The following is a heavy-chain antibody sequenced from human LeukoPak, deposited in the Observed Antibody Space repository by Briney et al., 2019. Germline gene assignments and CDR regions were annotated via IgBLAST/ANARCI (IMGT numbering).Heavy chain of an antibody. Sequence: PSETLSLTCTVSGGSISSYYWSWIRQPPGKGLEGIGYIYYSGSTYYNPSLKSRVTISVDTSKNQFSLKLSSITAAATAVSFCARVSPFGGLIVIGYWGQGTLVTVSS. CDR3: ARVSPFGGLIVIGY. D-gene: IGHD3-16*02. J-gene: IGHJ4*02. CDR2: IYYSGST. V-gene: IGHV4-30-4*01. CDR1: GGSISSYY.